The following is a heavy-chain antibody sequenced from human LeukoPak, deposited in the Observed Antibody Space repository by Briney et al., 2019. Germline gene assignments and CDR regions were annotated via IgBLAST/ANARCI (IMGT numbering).Heavy chain of an antibody. V-gene: IGHV4-39*01. CDR3: ARSPYCSSTSCYGAFDI. J-gene: IGHJ3*02. D-gene: IGHD2-2*01. Sequence: SETLSLTCTVSGGSISSSNYYWGWIRQPPGKGLEWIGSIYYSGSTYYNPSLKSRVTISADTSKNQFSLKLSSVTAADTAVYYCARSPYCSSTSCYGAFDIWGQGTMVTVSS. CDR2: IYYSGST. CDR1: GGSISSSNYY.